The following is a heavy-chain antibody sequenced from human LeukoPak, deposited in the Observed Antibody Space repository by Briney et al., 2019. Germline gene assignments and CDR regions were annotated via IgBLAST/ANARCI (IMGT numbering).Heavy chain of an antibody. J-gene: IGHJ4*02. CDR1: GYTFTSYG. V-gene: IGHV1-18*01. CDR2: ISAYNGNT. Sequence: EASVKASCKASGYTFTSYGISWVRQAPGQGLEWMGWISAYNGNTNYAQKLQGRVTMTTDTSTSTAYMELRSLRSDDTAVYYCARDRESGYDPDYWGQGTLVTVSS. D-gene: IGHD5-12*01. CDR3: ARDRESGYDPDY.